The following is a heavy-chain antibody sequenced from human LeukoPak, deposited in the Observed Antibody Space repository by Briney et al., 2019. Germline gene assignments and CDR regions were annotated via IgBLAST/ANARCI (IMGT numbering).Heavy chain of an antibody. CDR2: IYYSGST. J-gene: IGHJ4*02. CDR3: AREGNYDILTGYYNVFDY. CDR1: GGSISSYY. V-gene: IGHV4-59*01. D-gene: IGHD3-9*01. Sequence: SETLSLTCTVSGGSISSYYWSWIRQPPGEGLEWIGYIYYSGSTNYNPSLKSRATISVDTSKNQFSLKLSSVTAADTAVYYCAREGNYDILTGYYNVFDYWGQGTLVTVSS.